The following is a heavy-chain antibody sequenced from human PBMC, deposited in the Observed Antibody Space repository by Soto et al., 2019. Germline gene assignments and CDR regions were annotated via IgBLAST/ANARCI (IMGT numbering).Heavy chain of an antibody. CDR1: GGSISSGDYY. CDR2: IYYSGST. J-gene: IGHJ5*02. D-gene: IGHD4-17*01. CDR3: ASEATYGGKSGWFDP. V-gene: IGHV4-30-4*01. Sequence: QVQLQESGPGLVKPSQTLSLTCTVSGGSISSGDYYWSWIRQPPGKGLEWIGYIYYSGSTYYNPSLTSRVTISVDTSTNQCSLKLSSVTAADTAVYYGASEATYGGKSGWFDPWGQGTLVTVSS.